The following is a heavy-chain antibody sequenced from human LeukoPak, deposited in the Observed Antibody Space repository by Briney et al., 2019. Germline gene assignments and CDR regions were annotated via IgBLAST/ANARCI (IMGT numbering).Heavy chain of an antibody. V-gene: IGHV1-2*02. D-gene: IGHD3-10*01. J-gene: IGHJ6*03. CDR1: GYTFTGYY. Sequence: ASVKVSCKASGYTFTGYYMHWVRQAPGQGLEWMGWINPNSGGTNYAQKFQGRVTMTRDTSISTAYMELSRLRSDDTAVYYCARNPSITMVRGVIVGYYYYYMDVWGKGTTVTVSS. CDR2: INPNSGGT. CDR3: ARNPSITMVRGVIVGYYYYYMDV.